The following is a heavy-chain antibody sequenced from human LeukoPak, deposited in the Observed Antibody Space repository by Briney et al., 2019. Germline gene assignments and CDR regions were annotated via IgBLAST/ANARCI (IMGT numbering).Heavy chain of an antibody. CDR2: INPNSGGT. D-gene: IGHD2-15*01. CDR3: ARVPKRYCSGGSCYFDY. Sequence: ASVKVSCKASGYTFTGYYMHWVRQAPGQGLEWMGWINPNSGGTNYAQKFQGGVTMTRDTSISTAYMELSRLRSDDTAVYYCARVPKRYCSGGSCYFDYWGQGTLVTVSS. V-gene: IGHV1-2*02. J-gene: IGHJ4*02. CDR1: GYTFTGYY.